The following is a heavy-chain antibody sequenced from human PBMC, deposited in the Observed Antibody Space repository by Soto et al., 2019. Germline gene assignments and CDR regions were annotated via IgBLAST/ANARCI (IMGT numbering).Heavy chain of an antibody. CDR2: IKEDGSEK. Sequence: GGSLRLSCAASGFTFSTYWMSWVRQAPGKGLEWVANIKEDGSEKYYVDSVEGRFTISRDNAKNSLYLQMTSLRAEDTALYYCARGWGYFDSSGFPYLYAMDVWGQGTTVTVPS. D-gene: IGHD3-22*01. CDR1: GFTFSTYW. V-gene: IGHV3-7*01. CDR3: ARGWGYFDSSGFPYLYAMDV. J-gene: IGHJ6*02.